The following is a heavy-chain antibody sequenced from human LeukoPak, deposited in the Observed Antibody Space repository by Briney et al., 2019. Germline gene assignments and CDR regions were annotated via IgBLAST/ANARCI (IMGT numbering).Heavy chain of an antibody. Sequence: GGSLRLSCAASGFTFSDYGMHWIRQAPGKGLEWVASIWYDTSNRYYADSVRGRFTISRDNAENMLYLEMDSLRAEDTAVYYCGRDRPVSEGHMLEYYFDYWGPGTLVTAS. CDR1: GFTFSDYG. J-gene: IGHJ4*02. CDR3: GRDRPVSEGHMLEYYFDY. CDR2: IWYDTSNR. V-gene: IGHV3-33*01. D-gene: IGHD1-1*01.